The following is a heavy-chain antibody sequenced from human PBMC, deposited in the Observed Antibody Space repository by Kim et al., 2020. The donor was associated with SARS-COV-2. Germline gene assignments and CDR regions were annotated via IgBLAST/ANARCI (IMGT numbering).Heavy chain of an antibody. D-gene: IGHD6-6*01. CDR3: ARGSSSSLGDY. CDR2: VHAGNGNT. V-gene: IGHV1-3*01. CDR1: GYTFTSYA. J-gene: IGHJ4*02. Sequence: ASVKVSCKASGYTFTSYAIHWVRQAPGQRLEWMGWVHAGNGNTKYSQKFQGRVTISRDTSASTAYMELSSLRSEDTAVYYCARGSSSSLGDYWGQGTLVTVSS.